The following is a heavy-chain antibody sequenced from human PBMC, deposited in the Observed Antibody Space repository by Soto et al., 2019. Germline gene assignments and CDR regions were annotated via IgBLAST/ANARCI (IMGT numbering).Heavy chain of an antibody. J-gene: IGHJ4*02. CDR2: IYYSGST. Sequence: SETLSLTCTVSGGSISSYYWSWIRQPPGKGLEWIGYIYYSGSTNYNPSLKSRVTISVDTSKNQFSLKLSSVTAADTAVYYCARVGYDSSGYYSNFDYWGQGTLVTVSS. CDR3: ARVGYDSSGYYSNFDY. V-gene: IGHV4-59*01. D-gene: IGHD3-22*01. CDR1: GGSISSYY.